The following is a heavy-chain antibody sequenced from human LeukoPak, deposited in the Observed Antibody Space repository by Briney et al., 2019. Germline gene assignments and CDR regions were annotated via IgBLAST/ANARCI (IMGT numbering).Heavy chain of an antibody. CDR3: VRSAFHAGSGNYYDY. D-gene: IGHD3-22*01. Sequence: SGGSLRLSCAASGFTFSNYWIHWVRRAPGKGLVWVSRIDNAGSTTTYADSVKGRFTISRDNAENTLYLQMNSLRVEDTAVYYCVRSAFHAGSGNYYDYWGQGTLVTVSS. CDR1: GFTFSNYW. V-gene: IGHV3-74*03. CDR2: IDNAGSTT. J-gene: IGHJ4*02.